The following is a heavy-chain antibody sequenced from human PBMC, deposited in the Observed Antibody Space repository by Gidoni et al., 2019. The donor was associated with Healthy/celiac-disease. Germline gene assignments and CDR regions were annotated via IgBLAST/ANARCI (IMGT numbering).Heavy chain of an antibody. CDR1: GFTFSSYG. V-gene: IGHV3-33*01. CDR3: ARERSDYDILTGFFQRPFDY. J-gene: IGHJ4*02. D-gene: IGHD3-9*01. Sequence: QVQLVESGGGVVQPGRSLRLSRAASGFTFSSYGMTWVRQAPGKGLEWVAVIWYDGSNKYYADSVKGRFTISRDNSKNTLYLQMNSLRAEDTAVYYCARERSDYDILTGFFQRPFDYWGQGTLVTVSS. CDR2: IWYDGSNK.